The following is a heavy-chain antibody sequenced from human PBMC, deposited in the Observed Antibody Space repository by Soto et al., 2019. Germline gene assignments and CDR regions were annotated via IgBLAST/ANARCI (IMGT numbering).Heavy chain of an antibody. J-gene: IGHJ3*02. CDR1: GGSVRSDKYL. V-gene: IGHV4-39*01. D-gene: IGHD3-10*01. CDR2: IRYGGATSGTT. Sequence: QVQLQESGPRLVKPSETLTLKCTVSGGSVRSDKYLWGWIRQPPGKGLEWVASIRYGGATSGTTFYHPSLGGRVTISLDTSADQVSLRLTSVTATDTAVYYCARHDDHRSPPLGFHIWGQGTLVTVSS. CDR3: ARHDDHRSPPLGFHI.